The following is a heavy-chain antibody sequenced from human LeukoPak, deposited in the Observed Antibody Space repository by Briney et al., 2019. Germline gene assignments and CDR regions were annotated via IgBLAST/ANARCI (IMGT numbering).Heavy chain of an antibody. V-gene: IGHV3-30*18. D-gene: IGHD2-15*01. CDR1: GFTFSTYG. Sequence: PGRSLRLSCAASGFTFSTYGMHWVRQAPGKGLEWVAVISYDGNYKHYGDSVKGRITISRDNSKNTLYLQMNSLRAEDTAVYYCAKVGASFVGFYYGMDVWGQGTTVTVSS. J-gene: IGHJ6*02. CDR3: AKVGASFVGFYYGMDV. CDR2: ISYDGNYK.